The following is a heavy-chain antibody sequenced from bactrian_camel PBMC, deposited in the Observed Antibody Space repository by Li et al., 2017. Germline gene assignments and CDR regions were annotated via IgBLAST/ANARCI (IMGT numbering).Heavy chain of an antibody. V-gene: IGHV3S55*01. D-gene: IGHD1*01. CDR2: IRRDGAT. CDR1: GFEFTSLC. Sequence: HVQLVESGGGSVQAGGSLRLSCKASGFEFTSLCMAWFRQAPGNECELASTIRRDGATYYADSVKGRFTISRDNAKNTVYLQMNSLKPEDTAVYYCARDRPHSWYGMDHWGKGTQVTVS. J-gene: IGHJ7*01.